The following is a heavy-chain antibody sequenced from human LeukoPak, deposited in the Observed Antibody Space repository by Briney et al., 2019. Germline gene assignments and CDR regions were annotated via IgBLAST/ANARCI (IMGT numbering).Heavy chain of an antibody. CDR3: ARDPVSYSSNWFDP. V-gene: IGHV1-2*06. CDR2: INPNSGGT. CDR1: GYTFTGYY. D-gene: IGHD6-13*01. J-gene: IGHJ5*02. Sequence: ASVKVSCKASGYTFTGYYMHWVRQAPGQGLEWMGRINPNSGGTNYAQKFQGRVTMTRDTSISTAYMELSRLRSDDTAVYYCARDPVSYSSNWFDPWGQGTLVTVSS.